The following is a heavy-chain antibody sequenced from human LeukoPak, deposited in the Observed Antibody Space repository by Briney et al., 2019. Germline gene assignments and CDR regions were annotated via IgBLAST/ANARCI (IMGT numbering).Heavy chain of an antibody. CDR2: IKQDGSEK. V-gene: IGHV3-7*01. Sequence: PGGSLRLSCAASGFTFSSYWMSWVRQAPGKGLEWVANIKQDGSEKYYVDSEKGRFTISRDNAKNSLYLQMNSLRAEDTAVYYCARAGGGAYDFWSGYYGNYWGRGTLVTVSS. J-gene: IGHJ4*02. CDR1: GFTFSSYW. D-gene: IGHD3-3*01. CDR3: ARAGGGAYDFWSGYYGNY.